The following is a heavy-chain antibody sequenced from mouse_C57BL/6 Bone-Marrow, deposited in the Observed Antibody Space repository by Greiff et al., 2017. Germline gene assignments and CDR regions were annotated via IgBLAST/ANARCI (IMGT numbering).Heavy chain of an antibody. V-gene: IGHV1-81*01. CDR3: ARKTYYSNYVKGFDY. D-gene: IGHD2-5*01. J-gene: IGHJ2*01. Sequence: QVQLQQSGAELARPGASVKLSCKASGYTFTSYGISWVKQRTGQGLEWIGEIYPRSGHTYYNEKFKGKATLTADKSSSTAYMELRSLTSEDSAVYFCARKTYYSNYVKGFDYWGQGTTLTVSS. CDR2: IYPRSGHT. CDR1: GYTFTSYG.